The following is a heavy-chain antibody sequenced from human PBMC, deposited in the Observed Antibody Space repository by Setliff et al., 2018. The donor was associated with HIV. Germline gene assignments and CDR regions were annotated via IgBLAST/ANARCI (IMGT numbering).Heavy chain of an antibody. CDR3: ARYSSSWHTFDY. D-gene: IGHD6-13*01. Sequence: GGSLRLSCAASGFTFGSYWMGWVRQAPGKGLEWVANIKQDGSEKYYVDSVKGRFTISRDNAKNSLYLQMNSLRAEDTAVYYCARYSSSWHTFDYWGQGIPVTVSS. J-gene: IGHJ4*02. CDR1: GFTFGSYW. CDR2: IKQDGSEK. V-gene: IGHV3-7*01.